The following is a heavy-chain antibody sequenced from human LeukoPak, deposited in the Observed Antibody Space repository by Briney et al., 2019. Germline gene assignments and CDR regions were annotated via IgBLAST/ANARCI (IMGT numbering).Heavy chain of an antibody. CDR2: INPNSGGT. J-gene: IGHJ4*02. CDR1: GYTFTGYY. Sequence: GASVKVSCKASGYTFTGYYMHWVRQAPGQGLEWMGWINPNSGGTNYAQKFQGRVTMTRDTSISTAYMELSRLRSDDTAVYYCARTYYDYVWGSYRHFDYWGQGTLVTVSS. CDR3: ARTYYDYVWGSYRHFDY. D-gene: IGHD3-16*02. V-gene: IGHV1-2*02.